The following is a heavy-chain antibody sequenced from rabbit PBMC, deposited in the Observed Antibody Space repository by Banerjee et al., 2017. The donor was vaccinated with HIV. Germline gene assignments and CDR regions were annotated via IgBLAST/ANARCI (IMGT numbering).Heavy chain of an antibody. CDR3: ARQTTISGDYKL. V-gene: IGHV1S40*01. J-gene: IGHJ6*01. D-gene: IGHD1-1*01. CDR2: IRTISGDT. CDR1: GLDFSSNA. Sequence: QSLEESGGDLVKPGASLTLTCTASGLDFSSNAICWVRQAPGKGLEWIGCIRTISGDTDYASWAKGRFTISKTSSTTVTLQMTSLTAADTATYFCARQTTISGDYKLWGPGTLVTVS.